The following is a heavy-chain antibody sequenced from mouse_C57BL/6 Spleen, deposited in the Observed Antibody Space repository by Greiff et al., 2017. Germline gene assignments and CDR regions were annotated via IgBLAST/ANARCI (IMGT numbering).Heavy chain of an antibody. CDR2: IYPGNSDT. CDR1: GYTFTSYW. V-gene: IGHV1-5*01. D-gene: IGHD4-1*01. Sequence: VHVKQSGTVLARPGASVKMSCKTSGYTFTSYWMHWVKQRPGQGLEWIGAIYPGNSDTSYNQKFKGKAKLTAVTSASTAYMELSSLTNEDSAVYYCTRQNWDEYYFDYWGQGTTLTVSS. J-gene: IGHJ2*01. CDR3: TRQNWDEYYFDY.